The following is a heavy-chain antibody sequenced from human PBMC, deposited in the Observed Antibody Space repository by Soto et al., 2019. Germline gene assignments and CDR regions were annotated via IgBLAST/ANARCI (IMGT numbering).Heavy chain of an antibody. J-gene: IGHJ4*02. CDR3: ARDTLLYRRSWSWAYLDY. CDR1: GYTFTSYA. V-gene: IGHV1-3*01. CDR2: INAGNGNT. Sequence: ASVKVSCKASGYTFTSYAMHWVRQAPGQRLEWMGWINAGNGNTNYAQKLQGRVTMTTDTSTSTAYMELRSLRSDDTAVYYCARDTLLYRRSWSWAYLDYWGQGTLVTVSS. D-gene: IGHD6-13*01.